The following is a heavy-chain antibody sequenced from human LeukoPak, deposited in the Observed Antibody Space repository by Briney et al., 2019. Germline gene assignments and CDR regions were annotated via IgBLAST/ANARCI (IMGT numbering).Heavy chain of an antibody. D-gene: IGHD4-17*01. V-gene: IGHV3-48*04. J-gene: IGHJ5*02. CDR1: GFTFSIYS. CDR2: ISSNSDTI. CDR3: ARDVRYGDYAGWFDP. Sequence: GGSLRLSCAASGFTFSIYSMNWVRQAPGKGLECVSYISSNSDTIYYTDSVKGRFTISRDNAKNSLYLQMNSLRAEDTAVYYCARDVRYGDYAGWFDPWGQGTLVTVSS.